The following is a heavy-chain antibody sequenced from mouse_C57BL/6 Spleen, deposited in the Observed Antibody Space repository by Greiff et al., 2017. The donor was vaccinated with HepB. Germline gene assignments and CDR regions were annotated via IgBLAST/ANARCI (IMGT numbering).Heavy chain of an antibody. CDR1: GFTFSDFY. Sequence: VQLKESGGGLVQSGRSLRLSCATSGFTFSDFYMEWVRQAPGKGLEWIAASRNKANDYTTEYSASVKGRFIVSRDTSQSILYLQMNALRAEDTAIYYCARDAQTRGFDYWGQGTTLTVSS. V-gene: IGHV7-1*01. CDR2: SRNKANDYTT. CDR3: ARDAQTRGFDY. J-gene: IGHJ2*01.